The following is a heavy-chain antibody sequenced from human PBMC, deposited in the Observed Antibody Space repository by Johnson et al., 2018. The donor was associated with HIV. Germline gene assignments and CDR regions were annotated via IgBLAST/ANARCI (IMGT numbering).Heavy chain of an antibody. D-gene: IGHD3-22*01. Sequence: QVQLVESGGGLVKPGGSLRLSCEASGFTFSDYYMSWIRQAPGKGLEWVSYISSSGSTIYYADSVKGRFTISRDNAKNSLYLQMNSLRAEDTAVYYCAKGHYDDSSDYYNPRYAFDIWGQGTMVTVSS. V-gene: IGHV3-11*04. CDR2: ISSSGSTI. CDR1: GFTFSDYY. CDR3: AKGHYDDSSDYYNPRYAFDI. J-gene: IGHJ3*02.